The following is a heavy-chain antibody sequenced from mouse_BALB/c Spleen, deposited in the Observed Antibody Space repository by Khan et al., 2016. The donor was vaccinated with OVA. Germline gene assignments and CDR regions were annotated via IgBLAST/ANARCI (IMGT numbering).Heavy chain of an antibody. J-gene: IGHJ4*01. CDR2: INTYTGEP. CDR3: ARTPYFSYRLDH. CDR1: GYTFTNYG. V-gene: IGHV9-3-1*01. Sequence: QIQLVQSGPELKKPGETVKISCTASGYTFTNYGMNWVKQSPGKALKWMGWINTYTGEPTYADDFKGRFAFSLETSASTAYLQINNLKNEDTATYYGARTPYFSYRLDHWGQGTSVTVSS. D-gene: IGHD2-10*01.